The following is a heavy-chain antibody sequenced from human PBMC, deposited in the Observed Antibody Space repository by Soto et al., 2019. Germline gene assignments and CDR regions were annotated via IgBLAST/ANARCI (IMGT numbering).Heavy chain of an antibody. CDR1: GFTFDDYA. J-gene: IGHJ4*02. CDR2: ISWNSGSI. D-gene: IGHD6-6*01. CDR3: AKDSIAARPGYYFDY. V-gene: IGHV3-9*01. Sequence: GGSLRLSCAASGFTFDDYAMHWVRQAPGKGLEWVSGISWNSGSIGCADSVKGQFTISRDNAKNSLYLQMNSLRAEDTALYYCAKDSIAARPGYYFDYWGQGTLVTVSS.